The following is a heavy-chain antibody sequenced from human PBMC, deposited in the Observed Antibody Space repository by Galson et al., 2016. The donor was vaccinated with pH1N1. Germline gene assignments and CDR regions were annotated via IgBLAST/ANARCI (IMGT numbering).Heavy chain of an antibody. D-gene: IGHD5-18*01. CDR2: ISWNSGSI. CDR1: GFTFSSYS. CDR3: AKVTGYLYGYVDY. V-gene: IGHV3-9*01. J-gene: IGHJ4*02. Sequence: SLRLSCAASGFTFSSYSMHWVRQAPGKGLEWVSGISWNSGSIGYADSVKGRFTISRDNAKNSLYLQINSLRAEDTALYYCAKVTGYLYGYVDYWGQGTLVTVSS.